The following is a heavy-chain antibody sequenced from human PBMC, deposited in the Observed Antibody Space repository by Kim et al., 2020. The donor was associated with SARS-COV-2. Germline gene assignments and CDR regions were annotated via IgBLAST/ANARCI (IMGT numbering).Heavy chain of an antibody. CDR3: ARAQCTTTDCYRSY. D-gene: IGHD2-2*02. CDR1: GYAFSAFG. CDR2: INTNTGNP. J-gene: IGHJ4*02. V-gene: IGHV7-4-1*02. Sequence: ASVKVSCKTSGYAFSAFGMNWVRQAPGQGLEWMGWINTNTGNPTYAQGFTGRFVFSLDTSVTTAFLQISSLKAADSAVYYCARAQCTTTDCYRSYWGQGTLVTVSS.